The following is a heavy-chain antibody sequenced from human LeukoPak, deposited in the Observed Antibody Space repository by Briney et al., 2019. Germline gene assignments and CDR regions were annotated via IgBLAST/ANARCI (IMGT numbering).Heavy chain of an antibody. J-gene: IGHJ1*01. CDR3: ARDSTDNEYFQH. D-gene: IGHD2/OR15-2a*01. CDR1: GGSISSYY. Sequence: SETLSLTCTVSGGSISSYYWSWIRQPPGKGLEWIGYIYYSGSTNYNPSLKSRVTISVDTSKNQFSLKLSSVTAADTAVYYCARDSTDNEYFQHWGQGTLVTVSS. CDR2: IYYSGST. V-gene: IGHV4-59*01.